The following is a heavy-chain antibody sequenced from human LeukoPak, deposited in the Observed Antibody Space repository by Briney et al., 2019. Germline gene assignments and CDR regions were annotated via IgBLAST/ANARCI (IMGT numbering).Heavy chain of an antibody. Sequence: GGSLRLSCAASGFIFSSYSMNWVRQAPGKGLEWRSYISSSSTTIYYADSVKGRFTISRDNAKNSLYLQMNSLKAEDTAVYYCARNRFPITGTTNNYYYMDVWGKGTTVTVSS. CDR1: GFIFSSYS. D-gene: IGHD1-7*01. CDR3: ARNRFPITGTTNNYYYMDV. CDR2: ISSSSTTI. J-gene: IGHJ6*03. V-gene: IGHV3-48*04.